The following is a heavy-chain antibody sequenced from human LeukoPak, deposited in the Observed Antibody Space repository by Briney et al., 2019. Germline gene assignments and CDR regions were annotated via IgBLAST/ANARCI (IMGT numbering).Heavy chain of an antibody. Sequence: AGGSLRLSCAACGYTVSSNYMRWVRQAPGKGLEWVSVIYSGGSTYYADSVKGRFTISRDNSKNTLYLQMNSLRAEDTAVYYCAREGSTDAFDIWGQGTMVTVSS. D-gene: IGHD5/OR15-5a*01. CDR2: IYSGGST. J-gene: IGHJ3*02. CDR1: GYTVSSNY. CDR3: AREGSTDAFDI. V-gene: IGHV3-53*01.